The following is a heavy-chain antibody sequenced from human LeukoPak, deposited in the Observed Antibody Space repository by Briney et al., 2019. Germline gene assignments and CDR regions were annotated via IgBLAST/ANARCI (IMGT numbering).Heavy chain of an antibody. CDR1: GGSTSSGSDY. Sequence: SQTLSLTSTVAGGSTSSGSDYWSWIRQPAGKGLEGIGRIYTSGSTNYNPSPTRRVTLSVDRSQNKFCLAACSVTARPTTADYCARGYYFDSWGQGTLVTVSS. CDR2: IYTSGST. V-gene: IGHV4-61*02. CDR3: ARGYYFDS. J-gene: IGHJ4*02.